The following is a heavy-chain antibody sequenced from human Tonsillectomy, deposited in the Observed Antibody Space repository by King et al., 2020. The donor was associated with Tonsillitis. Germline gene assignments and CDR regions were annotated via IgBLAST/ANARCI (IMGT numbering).Heavy chain of an antibody. CDR2: IDHSGST. CDR3: ARVKLRFSAWFLGPRGAFDI. CDR1: GGSFSGYH. D-gene: IGHD3-3*01. V-gene: IGHV4-34*01. J-gene: IGHJ3*02. Sequence: VQLQQWGAGLLKPSETLSLTCAVSGGSFSGYHWSWIRQPPGEGLEWIGEIDHSGSTNYNPSLTSRVTISVDTSKNQFSLKLTPLTAADTAVYYCARVKLRFSAWFLGPRGAFDIWGQGTMVTVSS.